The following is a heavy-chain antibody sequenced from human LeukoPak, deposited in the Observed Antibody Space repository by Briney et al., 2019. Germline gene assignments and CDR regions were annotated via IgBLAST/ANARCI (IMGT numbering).Heavy chain of an antibody. D-gene: IGHD4-17*01. V-gene: IGHV1-2*02. CDR1: GYTFTVYY. CDR2: INPNSGGT. Sequence: ASVTVSCKASGYTFTVYYMHWVRRAPGQGLEWMGWINPNSGGTNYAQKFQGRVTMTRDTSISTAYMELSRLRSDDTAVYYCARSYGDYDGGYWGQGTLVTVSS. CDR3: ARSYGDYDGGY. J-gene: IGHJ4*02.